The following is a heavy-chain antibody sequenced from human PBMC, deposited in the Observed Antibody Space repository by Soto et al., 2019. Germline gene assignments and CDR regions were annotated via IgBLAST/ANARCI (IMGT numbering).Heavy chain of an antibody. CDR1: GYNFNNYE. D-gene: IGHD1-26*01. CDR2: MKGYSGNP. CDR3: ARRRGESYYGLDY. Sequence: QVQLLQSGAEVKKPGASVKISCKASGYNFNNYEINWVRQAPAQGLEWMGWMKGYSGNPLYAQNFQGRLTLTRDTSTNTAYLEVTSLAYEYTAIYFCARRRGESYYGLDYWGQGTLVTVSS. V-gene: IGHV1-8*01. J-gene: IGHJ4*02.